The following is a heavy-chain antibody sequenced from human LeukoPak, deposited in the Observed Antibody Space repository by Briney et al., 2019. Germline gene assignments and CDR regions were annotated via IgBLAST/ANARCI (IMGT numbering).Heavy chain of an antibody. CDR2: IIPIFGTA. J-gene: IGHJ4*02. CDR3: ARVGVGATDFDY. D-gene: IGHD1-26*01. CDR1: GGTFSSYA. V-gene: IGHV1-69*13. Sequence: GASVKVSCKASGGTFSSYAISWVRQAPGQGLEWMGGIIPIFGTANYAQKFQGRVTITADESTSTAYMELSSLRSEDTAVYYCARVGVGATDFDYWGQGTPVTVSS.